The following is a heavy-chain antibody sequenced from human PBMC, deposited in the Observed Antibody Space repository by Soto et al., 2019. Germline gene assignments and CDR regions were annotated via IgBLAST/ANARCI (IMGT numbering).Heavy chain of an antibody. CDR1: GGTFSSYA. CDR3: ARLDDSSGYPYYYYYGMDV. D-gene: IGHD3-22*01. Sequence: APVKVSCKASGGTFSSYAISWVRQAPGQGLEWMGGIIPIFGTANYAQKFQGRVTITADKSTSTAYMELSSLRSEDTAVYYCARLDDSSGYPYYYYYGMDVWGQGTTVTVSS. J-gene: IGHJ6*02. CDR2: IIPIFGTA. V-gene: IGHV1-69*06.